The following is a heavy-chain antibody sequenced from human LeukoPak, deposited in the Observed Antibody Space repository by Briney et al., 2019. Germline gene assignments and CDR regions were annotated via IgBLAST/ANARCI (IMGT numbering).Heavy chain of an antibody. Sequence: RSGGSLRLSCAVSGFTLTYAWMNWVRQAPGKGLEWVGRIKSKTDGGTTDYAAPVKGRFTISRDDSKTTLYLQMNSLKTEDTAVYYRTTRLVDIWGQGTMVTVSS. CDR3: TTRLVDI. J-gene: IGHJ3*02. CDR2: IKSKTDGGTT. V-gene: IGHV3-15*01. CDR1: GFTLTYAW.